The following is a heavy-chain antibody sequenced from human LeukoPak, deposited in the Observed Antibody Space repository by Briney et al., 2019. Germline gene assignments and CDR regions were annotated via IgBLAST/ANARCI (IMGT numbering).Heavy chain of an antibody. J-gene: IGHJ4*02. V-gene: IGHV3-30*18. CDR2: ISYDGSNK. D-gene: IGHD4-23*01. CDR3: AKDYFLTTVVLNQLGD. CDR1: GFTFSSYA. Sequence: GGSLRLSCAASGFTFSSYAMSWVRQAPGKGLEWVAVISYDGSNKYYADSVKGRFTISRDNSKNTLYLQMNSLRAEDTAVYYCAKDYFLTTVVLNQLGDWGQGTLVTVSS.